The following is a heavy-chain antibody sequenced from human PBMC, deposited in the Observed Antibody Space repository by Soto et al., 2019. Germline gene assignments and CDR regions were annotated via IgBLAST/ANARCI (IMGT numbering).Heavy chain of an antibody. J-gene: IGHJ4*02. V-gene: IGHV4-34*01. D-gene: IGHD1-26*01. Sequence: SETLSLTCAVYVGSFSGYYWSWIRQPPGKGLEWIGDINHSGSTNYNPSLKSRVTISVDTSKNQFSLKLSSVTAADTAVYYCARGSGSYLYRTYYFDYWGQGTLVTVSS. CDR2: INHSGST. CDR1: VGSFSGYY. CDR3: ARGSGSYLYRTYYFDY.